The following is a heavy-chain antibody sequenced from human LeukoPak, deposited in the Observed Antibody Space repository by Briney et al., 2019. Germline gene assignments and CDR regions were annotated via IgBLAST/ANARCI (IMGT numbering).Heavy chain of an antibody. CDR3: ARFGCCSGGSCYLASLGY. V-gene: IGHV1-18*01. CDR2: ISAYNGNT. Sequence: ASVKVSXKASGYTFTSYGISWVRQAPGQGLEWMGWISAYNGNTNYAQKLQGRVTMTTDTSTSTAYMELRSLRSDDTAVYYCARFGCCSGGSCYLASLGYWGQGTLVTVSS. CDR1: GYTFTSYG. J-gene: IGHJ4*02. D-gene: IGHD2-15*01.